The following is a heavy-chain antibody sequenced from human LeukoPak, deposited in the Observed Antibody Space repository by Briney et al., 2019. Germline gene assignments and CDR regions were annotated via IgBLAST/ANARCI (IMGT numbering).Heavy chain of an antibody. V-gene: IGHV1-69*05. CDR2: IIPIFGTA. CDR3: ARADSSGYYGYYYYYMDV. J-gene: IGHJ6*03. Sequence: ASVKVSCKASGGTFSSYAISWVRQAPGQGLEWMGGIIPIFGTANYAQKFQGRVTITTDESTSTAYMELSSLRSEDTAVYYCARADSSGYYGYYYYYMDVWGKGTTVTVSS. CDR1: GGTFSSYA. D-gene: IGHD3-22*01.